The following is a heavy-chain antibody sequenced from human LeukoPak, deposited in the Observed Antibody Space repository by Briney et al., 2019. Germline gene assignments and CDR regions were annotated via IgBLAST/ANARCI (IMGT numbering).Heavy chain of an antibody. V-gene: IGHV7-4-1*02. Sequence: GASVKVSCKCSGYRFSSYGICWVRQAPGQGLEWMGWINTNTGNPTYAQGFTGRFVFSLDTSVSTAYLQISSLKAEDTAVYYCARDHRSIDPYYYDSSGYYSDYYYYYMDVWGKGTTVTVSS. CDR3: ARDHRSIDPYYYDSSGYYSDYYYYYMDV. D-gene: IGHD3-22*01. CDR2: INTNTGNP. J-gene: IGHJ6*03. CDR1: GYRFSSYG.